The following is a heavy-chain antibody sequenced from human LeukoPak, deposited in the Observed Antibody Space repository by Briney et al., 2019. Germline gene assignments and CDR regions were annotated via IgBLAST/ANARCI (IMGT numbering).Heavy chain of an antibody. CDR1: GFTFSVYS. Sequence: GGSLTLSCAPSGFTFSVYSMNWVRQPPGKGMEWVSYIRSSSSTIHHADSVKGRFTISTDNVRHSPYLQMNSLRAKDPAVNYSASSHAYYSGMDVWGQGTPVTVSS. CDR2: IRSSSSTI. J-gene: IGHJ6*02. CDR3: ASSHAYYSGMDV. V-gene: IGHV3-48*04.